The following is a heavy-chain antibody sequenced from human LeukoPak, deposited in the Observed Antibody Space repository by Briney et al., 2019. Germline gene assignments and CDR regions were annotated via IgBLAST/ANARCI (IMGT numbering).Heavy chain of an antibody. D-gene: IGHD1-14*01. CDR1: GFSFSTYY. CDR2: ISSSSTYI. J-gene: IGHJ4*02. Sequence: GGSLRLSCAASGFSFSTYYVNWVRQAPGKGLEWVSCISSSSTYIYYADSVRGRFAISRDNAKNSLYLQMNSHRAEDTAVYYCARENHGSFDYWGQGSLVTVSS. CDR3: ARENHGSFDY. V-gene: IGHV3-21*01.